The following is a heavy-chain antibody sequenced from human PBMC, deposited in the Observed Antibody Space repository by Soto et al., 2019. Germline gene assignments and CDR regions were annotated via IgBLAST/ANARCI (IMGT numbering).Heavy chain of an antibody. CDR1: GFTFTTNS. V-gene: IGHV3-48*01. CDR3: ARDTYGDYALDY. J-gene: IGHJ4*02. CDR2: ISSTGSTI. D-gene: IGHD4-17*01. Sequence: EVQLVETGGGWVQPGGSLRLSCAASGFTFTTNSMNWVRQAPGKGLEWVSYISSTGSTIYYADSLKGRFTISRDNAENSLYLQMKSLSAEDTGVYYCARDTYGDYALDYWGQGTLVTVSS.